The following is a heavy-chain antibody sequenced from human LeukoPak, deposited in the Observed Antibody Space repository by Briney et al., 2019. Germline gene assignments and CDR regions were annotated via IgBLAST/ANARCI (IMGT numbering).Heavy chain of an antibody. D-gene: IGHD1-20*01. CDR3: ARDRDNWNDLRFDP. Sequence: ASVKVSCKASGGTFSSYAISWVRQAPGQGLEWMGGIIPIFGTANYAQKFQGRVTITADESTSTAYMELSSLRSEDTAVYYCARDRDNWNDLRFDPWGQGTLVTVSS. V-gene: IGHV1-69*13. CDR1: GGTFSSYA. CDR2: IIPIFGTA. J-gene: IGHJ5*02.